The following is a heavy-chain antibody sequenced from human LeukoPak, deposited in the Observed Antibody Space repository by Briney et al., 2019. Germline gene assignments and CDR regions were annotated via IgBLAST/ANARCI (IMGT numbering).Heavy chain of an antibody. J-gene: IGHJ4*02. V-gene: IGHV4-59*01. D-gene: IGHD3-22*01. CDR2: IYYSGCT. CDR3: AREGYYDSSGYYYAYYFDY. CDR1: GGSLSSYY. Sequence: SETLSLTCTVSGGSLSSYYWSWVRQPPGEGLEWIGYIYYSGCTNYNPSLTSRATISVDTSKNQFSLKLSSVTAADTAVYYCAREGYYDSSGYYYAYYFDYWGQGTLVTVSS.